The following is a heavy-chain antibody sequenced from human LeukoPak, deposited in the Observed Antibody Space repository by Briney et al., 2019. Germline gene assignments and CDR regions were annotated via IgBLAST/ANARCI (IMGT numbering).Heavy chain of an antibody. CDR2: SNHIGTT. V-gene: IGHV4-39*07. D-gene: IGHD2-8*01. J-gene: IGHJ5*02. Sequence: PSETVSLTCSVSGDSISSSSSFYWAWIRQPPGKGLEWIGSSNHIGTTYNNPSLKSRVTISVDTSSNQFSLKMRSVTAADTAVYYCARRMVYASGGSWFDPWGQGLRVIVSS. CDR3: ARRMVYASGGSWFDP. CDR1: GDSISSSSSFY.